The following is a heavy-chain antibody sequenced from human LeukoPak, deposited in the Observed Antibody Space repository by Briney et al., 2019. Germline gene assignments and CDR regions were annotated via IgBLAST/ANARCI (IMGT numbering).Heavy chain of an antibody. V-gene: IGHV3-30*04. CDR3: ARGVRFLENFDY. CDR2: ISYDGSNK. J-gene: IGHJ4*02. Sequence: GRSLRLSCAASGFTFSSYAMHWVRQAPGKGLEWVAVISYDGSNKYYADSVKGRFTISRDNSKNTLYLQMNSLRAEDTAVYYRARGVRFLENFDYWGQGTLVTVSS. CDR1: GFTFSSYA. D-gene: IGHD3-3*01.